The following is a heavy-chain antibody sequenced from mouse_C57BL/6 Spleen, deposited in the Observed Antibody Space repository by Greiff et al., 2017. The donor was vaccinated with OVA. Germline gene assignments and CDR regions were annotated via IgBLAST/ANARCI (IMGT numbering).Heavy chain of an antibody. CDR3: ARDGYSFAY. V-gene: IGHV1-39*01. D-gene: IGHD2-3*01. CDR1: GFSFTDYN. Sequence: EVQLQESGPELVKPGASVKISCTASGFSFTDYNMNWVNQSNGKSLEWIVVIKPNYGTTSYNQKCKGKATLTVDQTSSTAYMQLNSLTSEDTAVYDSARDGYSFAYWGQGTLVTVSA. CDR2: IKPNYGTT. J-gene: IGHJ3*01.